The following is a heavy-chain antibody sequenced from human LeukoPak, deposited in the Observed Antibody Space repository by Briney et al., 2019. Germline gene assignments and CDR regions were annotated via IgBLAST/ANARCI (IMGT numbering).Heavy chain of an antibody. CDR1: GFTFTSSA. CDR3: AADNIISLVAAAGTRAFDT. V-gene: IGHV1-58*02. D-gene: IGHD6-13*01. J-gene: IGHJ3*02. CDR2: IVVGSGNT. Sequence: GASVKVSCKASGFTFTSSAMQWVRQARGQRLEWIGWIVVGSGNTNYAQKFQERVTITRDMSTSTAYMELSSLRSEDTAVYYCAADNIISLVAAAGTRAFDTWGQGTMVTVSS.